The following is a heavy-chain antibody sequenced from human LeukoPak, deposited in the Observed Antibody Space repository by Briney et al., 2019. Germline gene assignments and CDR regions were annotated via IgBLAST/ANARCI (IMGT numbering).Heavy chain of an antibody. CDR2: IIPIFGTA. V-gene: IGHV1-69*13. Sequence: SVNVSFKASGGTFSSYAISWVRQAPGQGLEWMGGIIPIFGTANYAQKFQGRVTITADESTSTAYMELSSLRSEDTAVYYCARPPLYCSGGSCQYYFDYWGLGTLVTVSS. CDR3: ARPPLYCSGGSCQYYFDY. J-gene: IGHJ4*02. D-gene: IGHD2-15*01. CDR1: GGTFSSYA.